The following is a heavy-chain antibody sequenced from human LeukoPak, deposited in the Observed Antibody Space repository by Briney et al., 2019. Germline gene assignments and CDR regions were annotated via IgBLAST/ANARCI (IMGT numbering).Heavy chain of an antibody. Sequence: GASVKVSCKVSGYTLTELSMHWVRQASGKGLEWMGGFDPEDGETIYAQKFQGRVTMTEDTSTDTAYMELSSLRSEDTAVYYCATYPTNIVVVPAAEYYFDYWGQGTLVTVSS. V-gene: IGHV1-24*01. CDR2: FDPEDGET. CDR1: GYTLTELS. D-gene: IGHD2-2*01. CDR3: ATYPTNIVVVPAAEYYFDY. J-gene: IGHJ4*02.